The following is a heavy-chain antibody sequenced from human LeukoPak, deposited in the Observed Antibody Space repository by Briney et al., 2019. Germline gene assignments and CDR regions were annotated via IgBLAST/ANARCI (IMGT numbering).Heavy chain of an antibody. J-gene: IGHJ4*02. CDR3: AKCLLLRSDDSVPFAD. V-gene: IGHV3-23*01. D-gene: IGHD2/OR15-2a*01. CDR2: VDGNGDKT. Sequence: GGSLRLSCAASGFIFSNSAMIWVRQAPGKGPEWVSSVDGNGDKTYYADSVKGRFTISRDNSKNTLYLQMNSLRAEDTAVYYFAKCLLLRSDDSVPFADWGEESLVTVHS. CDR1: GFIFSNSA.